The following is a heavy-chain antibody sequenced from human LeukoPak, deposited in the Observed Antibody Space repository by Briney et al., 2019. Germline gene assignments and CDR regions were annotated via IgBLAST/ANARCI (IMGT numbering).Heavy chain of an antibody. CDR3: SKGPSSTWYYFDY. D-gene: IGHD6-13*01. J-gene: IGHJ4*02. CDR1: GFTFSSYS. CDR2: ISTSSTYI. V-gene: IGHV3-21*01. Sequence: GGSLRLSCAASGFTFSSYSMNWVRQAPGKGLEWVSSISTSSTYIYYADSVKGRFTISRDNAKNTLYLQMHSLRTEDTAVYYCSKGPSSTWYYFDYWGQGTLVTVSS.